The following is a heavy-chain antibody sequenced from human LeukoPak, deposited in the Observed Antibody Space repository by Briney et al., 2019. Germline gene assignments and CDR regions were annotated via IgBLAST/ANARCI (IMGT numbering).Heavy chain of an antibody. J-gene: IGHJ4*02. D-gene: IGHD2-15*01. CDR3: AREVPCSGGSCYSTTFDY. Sequence: SETLSLTCAVYGGSFSGYYWSWIRQPPGKGLEWIGEINHSGNTNYNPSLKSRVTISVDTSKNQFSLKLSSVTAADTAVYYCAREVPCSGGSCYSTTFDYWGQGTLVTVSS. CDR1: GGSFSGYY. CDR2: INHSGNT. V-gene: IGHV4-34*01.